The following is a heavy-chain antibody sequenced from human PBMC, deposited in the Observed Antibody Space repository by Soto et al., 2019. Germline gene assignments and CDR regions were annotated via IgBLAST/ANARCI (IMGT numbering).Heavy chain of an antibody. CDR3: TTARSSSFPEWYFDL. D-gene: IGHD6-6*01. Sequence: EVQLVESGGGLVKPGGSLRLSCAASGFTFSNAWMSWVRQAPGKGLEWVGRIKSKTDGGTTDYAAPVKGRFTISRDDSKNTLYLQMNSLKTEDTAVYYCTTARSSSFPEWYFDLWGRGTLVTVSS. CDR1: GFTFSNAW. J-gene: IGHJ2*01. V-gene: IGHV3-15*01. CDR2: IKSKTDGGTT.